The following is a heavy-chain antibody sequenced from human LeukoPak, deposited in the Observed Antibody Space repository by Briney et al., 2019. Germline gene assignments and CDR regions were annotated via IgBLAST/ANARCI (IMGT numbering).Heavy chain of an antibody. V-gene: IGHV4-34*01. CDR2: INHSGST. Sequence: SETLSLTRAVYGGSFSGYHWSWIRQPPGKGLEWIGEINHSGSTNYNPSLKSRVTVSVDTSKNQFSLKLSSVTAADTAVYYCARGTHYYGSGSYSDAFDIWGQGTMVTVSS. CDR1: GGSFSGYH. J-gene: IGHJ3*02. CDR3: ARGTHYYGSGSYSDAFDI. D-gene: IGHD3-10*01.